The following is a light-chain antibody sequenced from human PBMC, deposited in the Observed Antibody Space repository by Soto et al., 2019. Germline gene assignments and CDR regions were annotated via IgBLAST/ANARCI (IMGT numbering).Light chain of an antibody. CDR3: QQYNNWPFT. J-gene: IGKJ3*01. CDR1: QSVSSN. V-gene: IGKV3-15*01. CDR2: GAS. Sequence: EIVMTQSPATLSVSPGERATLSCRASQSVSSNLAWYQQKPGQAPRRLIYGASTRATGLPARFSGSGSGTEFTLTISSLQSEDFAVSYCQQYNNWPFTFGPGTKVDIK.